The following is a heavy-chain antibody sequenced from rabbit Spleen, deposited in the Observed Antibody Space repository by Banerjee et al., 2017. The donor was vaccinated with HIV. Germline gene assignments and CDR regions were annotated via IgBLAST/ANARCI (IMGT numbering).Heavy chain of an antibody. CDR3: ARDTSSSFSSYGMDL. CDR1: GFSFSSNW. J-gene: IGHJ6*01. V-gene: IGHV1S45*01. D-gene: IGHD1-1*01. Sequence: LEESGGGLVKPGGTLTLTCTVSGFSFSSNWICWVRQAPGKGLEWIACIYTANGITYYASWAKGRFTISKTSSTTVTLQMTSLTAADTATYFCARDTSSSFSSYGMDLWGPGTLVTVS. CDR2: IYTANGIT.